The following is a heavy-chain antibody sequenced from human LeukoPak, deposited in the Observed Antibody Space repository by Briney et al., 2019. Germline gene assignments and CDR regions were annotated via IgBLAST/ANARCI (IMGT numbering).Heavy chain of an antibody. CDR3: AKTPTNSGDYLFFDY. Sequence: GSSVKVSCKASGGTFSSYAISWVRQAPGQGLEWMGGIIPIFGTANYAQKFQGRVTITADESTNTAYMELSSLRSEDTAVYYCAKTPTNSGDYLFFDYWGQGTLVTVSS. V-gene: IGHV1-69*01. J-gene: IGHJ4*02. CDR1: GGTFSSYA. CDR2: IIPIFGTA. D-gene: IGHD4-17*01.